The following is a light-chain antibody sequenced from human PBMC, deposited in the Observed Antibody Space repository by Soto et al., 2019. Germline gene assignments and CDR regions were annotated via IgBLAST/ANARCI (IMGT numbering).Light chain of an antibody. CDR2: GAS. CDR3: QQLNSYLVT. CDR1: QGISSY. V-gene: IGKV1-9*01. J-gene: IGKJ5*01. Sequence: DIQLTQSPSFLSASVGDRVTITCRASQGISSYLAWYQQKPGKAPKLLIHGASTLQSGVPSRFSGSGSGTEFTLTISSLQPEDFATYYCQQLNSYLVTFGQGTRVEIK.